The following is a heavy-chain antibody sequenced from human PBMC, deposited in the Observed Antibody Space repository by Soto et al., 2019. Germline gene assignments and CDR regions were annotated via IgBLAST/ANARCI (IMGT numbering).Heavy chain of an antibody. CDR2: IYYTGSA. CDR1: GGSVSSGSSY. Sequence: QVQLQESGPGLVKPSETLSLTCTVSGGSVSSGSSYWSWIRQPPGKGLEWIAYIYYTGSANYNPSLMSRVTISIDTSKSQFSLKRSSGTAADTAVYYCARSNYYDSSGRHNWLDPWGQGTLVTVSS. J-gene: IGHJ5*02. CDR3: ARSNYYDSSGRHNWLDP. D-gene: IGHD3-22*01. V-gene: IGHV4-61*01.